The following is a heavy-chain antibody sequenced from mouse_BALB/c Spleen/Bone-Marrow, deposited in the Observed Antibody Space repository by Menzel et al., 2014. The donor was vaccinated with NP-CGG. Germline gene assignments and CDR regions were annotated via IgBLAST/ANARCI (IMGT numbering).Heavy chain of an antibody. Sequence: VQLQQSGAELARPGASVKMSCKASGYTFTSYTMHWVKQRPGQGLEWIGYINPSSGYTNYNQKFKDKATLIADKSSSTAYMQLSSLTSEDSAVYYCAAGYYGNSGWFAYWGQGTLVTVSA. D-gene: IGHD2-1*01. CDR1: GYTFTSYT. J-gene: IGHJ3*01. V-gene: IGHV1-4*01. CDR2: INPSSGYT. CDR3: AAGYYGNSGWFAY.